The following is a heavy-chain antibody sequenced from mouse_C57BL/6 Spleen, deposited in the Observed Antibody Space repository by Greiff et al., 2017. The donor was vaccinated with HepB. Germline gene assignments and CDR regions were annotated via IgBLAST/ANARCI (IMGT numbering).Heavy chain of an antibody. D-gene: IGHD1-1*01. CDR2: IDPSDSYT. V-gene: IGHV1-59*01. Sequence: QVQLKQSGAELMKPGASVKLSCKASGYTFTSYWMHWVKQRPGQGLEWIGVIDPSDSYTNYNQKFKGKATLTVDTSSSTAYMQLSSLTSEDSAVYYCARPPVVARDYAMDYWGQGTSVTVSS. CDR1: GYTFTSYW. CDR3: ARPPVVARDYAMDY. J-gene: IGHJ4*01.